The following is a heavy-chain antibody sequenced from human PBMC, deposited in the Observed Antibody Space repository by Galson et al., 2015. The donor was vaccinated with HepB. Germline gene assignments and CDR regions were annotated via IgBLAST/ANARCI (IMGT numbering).Heavy chain of an antibody. D-gene: IGHD4-17*01. CDR3: ATSDYDDWDY. CDR1: GYTFTSYG. V-gene: IGHV1-2*06. J-gene: IGHJ4*02. Sequence: SVKVSCKASGYTFTSYGISWVRQAPGQGLEWMGRINPNSGDTDYAQKFQDRVTMTRDTSIKTAYMELSSLRSDDTAVYYCATSDYDDWDYWGQGTLVTVSS. CDR2: INPNSGDT.